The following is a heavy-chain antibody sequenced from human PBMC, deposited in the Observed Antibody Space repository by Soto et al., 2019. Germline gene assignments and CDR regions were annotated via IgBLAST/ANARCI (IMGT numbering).Heavy chain of an antibody. Sequence: PGGSLRLSCAASGFTFSSYSMNWVRQAPGKGLEWVSSISSSSSYIYYADSVKGRFTISRDNAKNSLYLQMNSLRAEDTAVYYCARDGGPNWDPSFDYWGQGTLVTVSS. CDR1: GFTFSSYS. CDR2: ISSSSSYI. V-gene: IGHV3-21*01. D-gene: IGHD7-27*01. CDR3: ARDGGPNWDPSFDY. J-gene: IGHJ4*02.